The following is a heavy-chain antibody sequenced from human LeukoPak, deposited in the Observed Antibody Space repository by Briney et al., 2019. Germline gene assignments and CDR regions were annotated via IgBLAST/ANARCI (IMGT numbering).Heavy chain of an antibody. J-gene: IGHJ4*02. D-gene: IGHD3-22*01. Sequence: SVNVSCKASGGSFRNYAISWVRQAPGQGLEWMGGIIPIFGTTKHAQKFQGRVTITADESTSTAYMELSSLRSEDTAVYYCARAQVTMLVVVTYFDYWGQGTLVTVSS. V-gene: IGHV1-69*13. CDR1: GGSFRNYA. CDR2: IIPIFGTT. CDR3: ARAQVTMLVVVTYFDY.